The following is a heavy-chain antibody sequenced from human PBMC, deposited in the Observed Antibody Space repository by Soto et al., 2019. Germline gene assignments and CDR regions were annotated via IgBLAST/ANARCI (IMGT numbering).Heavy chain of an antibody. CDR1: GDSISSYY. J-gene: IGHJ3*02. CDR2: IYYSGST. CDR3: AREFLGDDAFDI. V-gene: IGHV4-59*01. Sequence: QVQLQESGPGLVKPSETLSLTCTVSGDSISSYYWTWIRQPPGKGLEWIGYIYYSGSTNYNPSLKSRVTMSVDTSKNQLSLKLSSVTAADTAVYYWAREFLGDDAFDIWGQGTMVTVSS. D-gene: IGHD2-21*01.